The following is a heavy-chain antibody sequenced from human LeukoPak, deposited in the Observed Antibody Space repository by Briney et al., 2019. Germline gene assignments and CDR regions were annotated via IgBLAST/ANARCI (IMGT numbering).Heavy chain of an antibody. CDR1: GGTFSSYA. CDR2: IIPIFGTA. Sequence: SVKVSCKASGGTFSSYAISWVRQAPGQGLEGVGGIIPIFGTAKYAQKFQGRVTITTDESTSTAYMELSSLRSEDPALYYCAVHVPMDSFGAAARGYFGYWGEGTPVTVSS. D-gene: IGHD6-13*01. J-gene: IGHJ4*02. CDR3: AVHVPMDSFGAAARGYFGY. V-gene: IGHV1-69*05.